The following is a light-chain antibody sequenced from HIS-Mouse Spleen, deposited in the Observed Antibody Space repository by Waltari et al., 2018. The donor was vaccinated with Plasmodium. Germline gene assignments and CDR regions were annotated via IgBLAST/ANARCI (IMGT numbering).Light chain of an antibody. J-gene: IGLJ3*02. Sequence: SYELTHPLSLSLSPGPPATIPCSGDALPKQLSYWHQQKSGQAPVLVIYEDSKRPSGIPERFSGSSSGTMATLTISGAQVEDEADYDCYSTDSSGNHSWVFGGGTKRTVL. CDR3: YSTDSSGNHSWV. CDR2: EDS. CDR1: ALPKQL. V-gene: IGLV3-10*01.